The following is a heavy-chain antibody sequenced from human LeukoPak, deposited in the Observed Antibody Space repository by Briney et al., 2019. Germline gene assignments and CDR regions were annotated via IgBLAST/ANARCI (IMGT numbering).Heavy chain of an antibody. Sequence: TSETLSLTCTVSGGSMSNYYWSWIRQPPGKGLEWIGHIYSSGSTTDNPSLKSRVTISVDTSKNQFSLRMSSVTAADTAVYYCARFTKYDGGGPYLDIWGQGTMVTVSS. V-gene: IGHV4-59*01. CDR1: GGSMSNYY. J-gene: IGHJ3*02. D-gene: IGHD3-22*01. CDR3: ARFTKYDGGGPYLDI. CDR2: IYSSGST.